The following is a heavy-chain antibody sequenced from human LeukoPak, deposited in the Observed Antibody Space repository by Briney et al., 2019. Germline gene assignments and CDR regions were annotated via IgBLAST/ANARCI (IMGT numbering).Heavy chain of an antibody. CDR1: GGSISSSSYY. J-gene: IGHJ4*02. CDR2: INHSGST. CDR3: ARAYLSIWGNFDY. V-gene: IGHV4-39*07. Sequence: PSETLSLTCTVSGGSISSSSYYWGWIRQPPGKGLEWIGEINHSGSTNYNPSLKSRVTISVDTSKNQFSLKLSSVTAADTAVYYCARAYLSIWGNFDYWGQGTLVTVSS. D-gene: IGHD3-9*01.